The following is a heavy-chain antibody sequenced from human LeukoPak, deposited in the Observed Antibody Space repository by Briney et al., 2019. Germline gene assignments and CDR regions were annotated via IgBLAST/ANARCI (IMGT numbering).Heavy chain of an antibody. CDR2: IYHSGST. J-gene: IGHJ4*02. V-gene: IGHV4-38-2*01. CDR1: GYSISSGYY. CDR3: ARRIQWLGYYFDY. D-gene: IGHD5-12*01. Sequence: SETLSLTCAVSGYSISSGYYWGWIRQPPGKGLEWIGCIYHSGSTYYNPSLKSRVTISVDTSKNQFSLKLSSVTAADTAVYYCARRIQWLGYYFDYWGQGTLVTVSS.